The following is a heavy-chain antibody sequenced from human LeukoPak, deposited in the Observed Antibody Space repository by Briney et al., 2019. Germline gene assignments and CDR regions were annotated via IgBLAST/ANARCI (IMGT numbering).Heavy chain of an antibody. J-gene: IGHJ5*02. CDR1: GFTFSSYG. CDR2: ISYDGSNK. V-gene: IGHV3-30*18. CDR3: AKLTVVAAMPEFDP. Sequence: PGGSLRLSCAASGFTFSSYGMHWVRQAPGKGLEWVAVISYDGSNKYYADSVKGRFTISRDNSKNTLYLQMNSLRAEDTAVYYCAKLTVVAAMPEFDPWGQGTLVTVSS. D-gene: IGHD2-15*01.